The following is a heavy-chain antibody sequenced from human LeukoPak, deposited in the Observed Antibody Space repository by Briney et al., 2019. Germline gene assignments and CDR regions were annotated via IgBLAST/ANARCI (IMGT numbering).Heavy chain of an antibody. CDR2: ISYGGSNK. D-gene: IGHD3-10*01. CDR3: ARDLGDPLWFGSNWFDR. J-gene: IGHJ5*02. Sequence: GGSLRLSCAASGFTFSSYAMRWVRQAPGKGLEWVAVISYGGSNKYYADSVKGRFTISRDNSKNTLYLQMNSLRAEDTAVYYCARDLGDPLWFGSNWFDRWGQGTLVTVSS. CDR1: GFTFSSYA. V-gene: IGHV3-30-3*01.